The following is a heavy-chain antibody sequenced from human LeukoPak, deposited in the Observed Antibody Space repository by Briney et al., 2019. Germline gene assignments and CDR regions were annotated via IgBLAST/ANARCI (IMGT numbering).Heavy chain of an antibody. Sequence: ASVKVSCKASGYTFTSYGISWVRQAPGQGLEWMGWISAYNGNTNYAQKLQGRVTMTTDTSTSTAYMELRSLRSDDTAVYYCARASTYYDFWSGPSGGYYYYYMDVWGKGTTVTVSS. CDR1: GYTFTSYG. J-gene: IGHJ6*03. D-gene: IGHD3-3*01. V-gene: IGHV1-18*01. CDR3: ARASTYYDFWSGPSGGYYYYYMDV. CDR2: ISAYNGNT.